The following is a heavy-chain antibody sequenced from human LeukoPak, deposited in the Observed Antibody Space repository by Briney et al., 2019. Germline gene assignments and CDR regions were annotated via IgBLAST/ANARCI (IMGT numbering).Heavy chain of an antibody. CDR1: GFTFRTSG. Sequence: PGGSLRLSCAASGFTFRTSGMNWVRQAPGKGLEWVGRIKAKAHGGTIEYAAPVKGRFTISRDDSKNTLYLQMNSLKTEDTAVYYCTTDGVGVEGATYDNWGQGTLVSVSS. J-gene: IGHJ4*02. V-gene: IGHV3-15*01. D-gene: IGHD1-26*01. CDR3: TTDGVGVEGATYDN. CDR2: IKAKAHGGTI.